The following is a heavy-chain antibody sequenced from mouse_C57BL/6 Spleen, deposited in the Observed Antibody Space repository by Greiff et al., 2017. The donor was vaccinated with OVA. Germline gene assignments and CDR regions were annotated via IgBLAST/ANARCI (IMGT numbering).Heavy chain of an antibody. CDR3: AREGHVVNRYFDV. J-gene: IGHJ1*03. D-gene: IGHD1-1*02. Sequence: VKVVESGPGLVAPSQCLSITCTVSGFSLTSYAISWVRQPPGKGLEWLGVIWTGGGTNYNSALQSSPSISKDNSKSQVFLKMNSLQTDDTARYYCAREGHVVNRYFDVWGTGTTVTVSS. CDR2: IWTGGGT. V-gene: IGHV2-9-1*01. CDR1: GFSLTSYA.